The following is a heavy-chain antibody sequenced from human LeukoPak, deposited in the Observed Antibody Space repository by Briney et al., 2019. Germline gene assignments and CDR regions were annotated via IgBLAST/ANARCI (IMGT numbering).Heavy chain of an antibody. V-gene: IGHV1-18*04. CDR1: GYTFTGYY. CDR2: ISAYNGNT. J-gene: IGHJ4*02. Sequence: ASVKVSCKASGYTFTGYYMHWVRQAPGQGLEWMGWISAYNGNTNYAQKLQVRVTMTTDTSTSTAYMELRSLRSDDTAVYYCARVSLGGVSRTHFDYWGQGTLVTVSS. D-gene: IGHD3-16*01. CDR3: ARVSLGGVSRTHFDY.